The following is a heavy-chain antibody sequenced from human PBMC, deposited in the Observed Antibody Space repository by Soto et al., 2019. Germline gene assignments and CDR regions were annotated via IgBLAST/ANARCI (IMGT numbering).Heavy chain of an antibody. Sequence: SETLSLTCTVTGGSISTFLWNWIRQPPGKGLEWIGSIYYSGSTNYNPSLNSRVTISVDTSKNQFSLKLNSVTAADTAVYYCAGIVGATFDYYGMDVWGQGTTVTVSS. D-gene: IGHD1-26*01. CDR3: AGIVGATFDYYGMDV. J-gene: IGHJ6*02. CDR1: GGSISTFL. V-gene: IGHV4-59*01. CDR2: IYYSGST.